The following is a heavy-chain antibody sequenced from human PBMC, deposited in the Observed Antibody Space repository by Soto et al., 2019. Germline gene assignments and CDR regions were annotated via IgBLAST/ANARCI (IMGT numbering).Heavy chain of an antibody. Sequence: ASVKVSCKASGYRFTTFYIHWVRQAPGQGLQWMGRMNLDTGGTTYAQKFQGRVTMTRDTSISTAYMEVTNLKSDDTAIYYCARDGNFAFRGYSFGFDFWGQGTLVTVSS. J-gene: IGHJ4*02. CDR1: GYRFTTFY. CDR2: MNLDTGGT. V-gene: IGHV1-2*06. D-gene: IGHD5-18*01. CDR3: ARDGNFAFRGYSFGFDF.